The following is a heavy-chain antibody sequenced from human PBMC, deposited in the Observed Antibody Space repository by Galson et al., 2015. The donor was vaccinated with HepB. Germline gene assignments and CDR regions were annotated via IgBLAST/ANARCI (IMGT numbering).Heavy chain of an antibody. D-gene: IGHD5-24*01. Sequence: SLRLSCAASGFTFRSYAMSWVRQAPGKGLEWVSSISGSGGSTYYPDSVKGRLTIFRDNSKNTLYLQMNSLRAEDTAVYYCAKCGPRLEVATNIDYWGQGTLVTVSS. CDR1: GFTFRSYA. J-gene: IGHJ4*02. CDR2: ISGSGGST. CDR3: AKCGPRLEVATNIDY. V-gene: IGHV3-23*01.